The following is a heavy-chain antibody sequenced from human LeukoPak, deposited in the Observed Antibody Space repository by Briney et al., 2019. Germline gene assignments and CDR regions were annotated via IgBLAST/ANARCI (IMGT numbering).Heavy chain of an antibody. CDR1: GFTFSSYG. J-gene: IGHJ3*02. CDR2: ISYDGSNK. CDR3: AKDLRVAAAGMGAFDI. V-gene: IGHV3-30*18. Sequence: GGSLRLSCAASGFTFSSYGMHWVRQAPGKGLEWVAVISYDGSNKYYADSVKGRFTISRDNSKNTLYLQMNSLRAEDTAVYYCAKDLRVAAAGMGAFDIWGQGTMVTVSS. D-gene: IGHD6-13*01.